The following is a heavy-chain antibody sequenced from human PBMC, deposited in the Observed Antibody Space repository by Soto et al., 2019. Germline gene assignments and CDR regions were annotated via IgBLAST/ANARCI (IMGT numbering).Heavy chain of an antibody. CDR3: ARQRGGYKHFDY. V-gene: IGHV1-18*01. CDR2: INTYKGNI. J-gene: IGHJ4*02. CDR1: GYTFTDYG. D-gene: IGHD1-26*01. Sequence: QVQLVQSGAEVKKPGASVRVSCKSSGYTFTDYGITWVRQAPGQGLEWMGWINTYKGNINYAQRLQGRVTRPTDTSTSTAYMELRSLTSDETAVYYGARQRGGYKHFDYWGQGALFTVSS.